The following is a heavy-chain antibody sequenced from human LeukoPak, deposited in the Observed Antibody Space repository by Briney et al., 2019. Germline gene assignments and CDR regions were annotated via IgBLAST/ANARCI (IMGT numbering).Heavy chain of an antibody. J-gene: IGHJ4*02. CDR2: IYYSGST. CDR3: ARGIAAAGQYYFDY. Sequence: SETLSLTCTVPGGSIRSGSYWWGWIRQPPGKGLEWIGSIYYSGSTYYNPSLKSRVTISVDTSKNQFSLKLSSMTAADTALYYCARGIAAAGQYYFDYWGQGTLVTVSS. D-gene: IGHD6-13*01. CDR1: GGSIRSGSYW. V-gene: IGHV4-39*01.